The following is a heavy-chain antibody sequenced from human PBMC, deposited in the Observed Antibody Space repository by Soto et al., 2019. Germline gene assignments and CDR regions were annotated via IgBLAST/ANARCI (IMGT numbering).Heavy chain of an antibody. Sequence: SETLSLTCTVSGGSISTYFWSWIRQPAGGGLEWIGRIYTTGSTNYNPSLKSRVTMSLDTSRNQFSLKLSSVTAADTAVYYCAREGGYFESSGSGVYHYNGADVWGQGTPVTVSS. J-gene: IGHJ6*02. D-gene: IGHD3-22*01. CDR3: AREGGYFESSGSGVYHYNGADV. V-gene: IGHV4-4*07. CDR2: IYTTGST. CDR1: GGSISTYF.